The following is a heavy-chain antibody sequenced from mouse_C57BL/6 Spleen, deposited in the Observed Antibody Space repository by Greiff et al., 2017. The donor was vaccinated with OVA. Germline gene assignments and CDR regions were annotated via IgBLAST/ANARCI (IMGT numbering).Heavy chain of an antibody. Sequence: EVQLQESGGGLVQPGGSLKLSCAASGFTFSDYYMYWVRQTPEKRLEWVAYISNGGGSTYYPDTVKGRFTISRDNAKNTLYLQMSRLKSEDTAMYYCARRGGTYAMDYWGQGTSVTVSS. D-gene: IGHD4-1*01. J-gene: IGHJ4*01. CDR1: GFTFSDYY. CDR3: ARRGGTYAMDY. V-gene: IGHV5-12*01. CDR2: ISNGGGST.